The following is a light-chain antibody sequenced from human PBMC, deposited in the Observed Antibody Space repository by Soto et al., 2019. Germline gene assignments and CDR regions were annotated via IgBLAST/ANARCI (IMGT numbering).Light chain of an antibody. Sequence: EVVLTQSPGTLSLSPGEGATLSCRASQSVRGNSLAWYQQKPGQAPRLLIYSVSSRATGIPDRFSGSGSGTDFTLTISRLEPEDFAVYYCQQYGASPVTFGPGITVDIK. V-gene: IGKV3-20*01. J-gene: IGKJ3*01. CDR2: SVS. CDR3: QQYGASPVT. CDR1: QSVRGNS.